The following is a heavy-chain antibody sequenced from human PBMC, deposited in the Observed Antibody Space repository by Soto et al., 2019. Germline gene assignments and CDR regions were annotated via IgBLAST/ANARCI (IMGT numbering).Heavy chain of an antibody. V-gene: IGHV3-30*18. D-gene: IGHD2-2*01. CDR3: AKGPAIVLVPAAMNYYYGMDV. J-gene: IGHJ6*02. Sequence: PGGTLRLSCAASGFTFSSYGMHWVRQAPGKELEWVAVISYDGSNKYYADSVKGRFTISRDNSKNTLYLQMNSLRAEDTAVYYCAKGPAIVLVPAAMNYYYGMDVWGQGTTVTVSS. CDR2: ISYDGSNK. CDR1: GFTFSSYG.